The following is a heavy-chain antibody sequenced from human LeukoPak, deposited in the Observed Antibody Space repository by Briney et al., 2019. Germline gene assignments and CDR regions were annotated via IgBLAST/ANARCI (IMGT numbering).Heavy chain of an antibody. CDR1: GGSISSGSYY. D-gene: IGHD2-21*02. Sequence: RPSETLSLTCTVSGGSISSGSYYWSWLRQPAGKALEWIGRIYSSGSTNYNPSLKSRVTISVDTSKNQFSLKLSSVTAADTAMYYCARELSPRDGKGYYFDYWGQGTLVTVSS. CDR2: IYSSGST. J-gene: IGHJ4*02. V-gene: IGHV4-61*02. CDR3: ARELSPRDGKGYYFDY.